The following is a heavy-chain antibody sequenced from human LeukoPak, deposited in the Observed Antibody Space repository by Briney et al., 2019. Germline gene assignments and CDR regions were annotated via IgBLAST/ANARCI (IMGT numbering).Heavy chain of an antibody. CDR2: ISGSGGST. J-gene: IGHJ4*02. Sequence: GGSLRLSCAASGFTFSSYALSWVRQAPGKGLEWVSAISGSGGSTYYADSVKGRFTISRDNSKNTLDLQMNSLRAEDTAVYYCAKGVTGVAGRHYFDYWGQGTLVTVSS. CDR1: GFTFSSYA. D-gene: IGHD6-19*01. V-gene: IGHV3-23*01. CDR3: AKGVTGVAGRHYFDY.